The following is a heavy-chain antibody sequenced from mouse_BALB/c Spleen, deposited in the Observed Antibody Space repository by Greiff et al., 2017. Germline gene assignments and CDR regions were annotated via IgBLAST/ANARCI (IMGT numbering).Heavy chain of an antibody. Sequence: VQLQQSGPVLARPGASVKMSCKASGYTFTSYWMHWGKQRPGPGLEWVGAIYPGNSDTSYNQKFKGKAKLTAVTSTSTAYMELSSLTNEDSAVYYCTRRYYGSSYYAMDYWGQGTSVTVSS. CDR1: GYTFTSYW. CDR2: IYPGNSDT. D-gene: IGHD1-1*01. J-gene: IGHJ4*01. CDR3: TRRYYGSSYYAMDY. V-gene: IGHV1-5*01.